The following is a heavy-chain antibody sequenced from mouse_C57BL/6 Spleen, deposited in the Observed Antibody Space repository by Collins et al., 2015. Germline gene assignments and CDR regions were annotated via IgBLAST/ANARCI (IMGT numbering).Heavy chain of an antibody. D-gene: IGHD1-1*01. CDR3: AKENFYYYGSSYGFDY. Sequence: DVQLQESGPGLVKPSQSLSLTCTVTGYSITSDYAWNWIRQFPGNKLEWMGYISYSGSTSYNPSLKSRISITRDTSKNQFFLQLNSVTTEDTATYYCAKENFYYYGSSYGFDYWGQGTTLTVSS. V-gene: IGHV3-2*02. CDR1: GYSITSDYA. J-gene: IGHJ2*01. CDR2: ISYSGST.